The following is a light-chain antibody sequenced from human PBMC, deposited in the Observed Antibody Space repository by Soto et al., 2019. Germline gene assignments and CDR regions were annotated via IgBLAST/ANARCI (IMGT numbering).Light chain of an antibody. CDR1: QGISNY. Sequence: DIQMTQSPSSLSASVGDRVTITCRASQGISNYLAWYQQKPGKVPKLLIYAASTLQSGVPSRFSGSGSGTDFTLTISSLRAEDVANYYCQKDNWAPWTFGQGTKVEIK. CDR3: QKDNWAPWT. J-gene: IGKJ1*01. CDR2: AAS. V-gene: IGKV1-27*01.